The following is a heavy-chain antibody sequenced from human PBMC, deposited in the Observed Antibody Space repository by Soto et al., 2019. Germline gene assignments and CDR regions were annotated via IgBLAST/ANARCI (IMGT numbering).Heavy chain of an antibody. CDR1: GFTFDDYA. CDR3: ASVTLRFSYGIDV. J-gene: IGHJ6*02. D-gene: IGHD3-3*01. CDR2: ISKSGSVI. V-gene: IGHV3-48*03. Sequence: GGSLRLSCAASGFTFDDYAMHWVRQAPGKGLEWLSYISKSGSVIYYADSVKGRFTISRDNTKNFLYLQMNSLRAEDTAVYFCASVTLRFSYGIDVWGQGTTVTVSS.